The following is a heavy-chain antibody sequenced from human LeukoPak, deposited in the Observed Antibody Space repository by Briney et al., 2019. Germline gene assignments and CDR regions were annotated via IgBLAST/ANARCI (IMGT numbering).Heavy chain of an antibody. CDR3: ARDHGYYHSMDV. J-gene: IGHJ6*03. V-gene: IGHV4-59*01. Sequence: SETLSLTCTVSGGSITNYYWSWIRQSPGKGLEWIGFIYYSGSTKYNPSLKSRVTISVDTSKNQFSLKLSSVTAADTAVYYCARDHGYYHSMDVWGKGTTVTVSS. CDR2: IYYSGST. CDR1: GGSITNYY.